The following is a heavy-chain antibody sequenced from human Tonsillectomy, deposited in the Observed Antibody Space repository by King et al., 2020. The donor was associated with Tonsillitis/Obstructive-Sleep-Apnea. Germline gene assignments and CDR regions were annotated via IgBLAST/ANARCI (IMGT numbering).Heavy chain of an antibody. CDR3: ARDFYDSRSGYLFAP. CDR2: ISSSSSYT. J-gene: IGHJ5*02. Sequence: VQLVESGGGLVKPGGSLRLSCAASGFTFSDYYMSWIRQAPGKGLEWVSNISSSSSYTKYADAVKGRFTISRDNAKNSLYLQMNSLRAEDTAVYYCARDFYDSRSGYLFAPWGQGTLVTVSS. CDR1: GFTFSDYY. D-gene: IGHD3-3*01. V-gene: IGHV3-11*05.